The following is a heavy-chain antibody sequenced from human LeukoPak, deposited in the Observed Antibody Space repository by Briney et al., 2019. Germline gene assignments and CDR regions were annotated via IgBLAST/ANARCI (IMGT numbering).Heavy chain of an antibody. V-gene: IGHV4-31*03. CDR3: ARELIAAAGGDAFDI. CDR1: GGSISSGGYY. D-gene: IGHD6-13*01. CDR2: IYYSGSS. Sequence: SETLSLTCTVSGGSISSGGYYWSWIRQHPGKGLEWIGYIYYSGSSYYNPSLKSRVTISVDTSKNQFSLKLSSVTAADTAVYYCARELIAAAGGDAFDIWGQGTMVTVSS. J-gene: IGHJ3*02.